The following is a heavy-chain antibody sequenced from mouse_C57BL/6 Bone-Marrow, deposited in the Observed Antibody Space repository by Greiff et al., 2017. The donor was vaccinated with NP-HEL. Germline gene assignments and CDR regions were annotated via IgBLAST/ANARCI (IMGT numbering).Heavy chain of an antibody. J-gene: IGHJ4*01. CDR2: INSDGGST. CDR1: DYEFPSHD. V-gene: IGHV5-2*01. CDR3: ARHDYDGPWEDY. D-gene: IGHD2-4*01. Sequence: DVKLVGSGGGLVQPGESLKLSCESNDYEFPSHDMSWVRKTPEKRLELVAAINSDGGSTYYPDNMERRFIISRDNTKKTLYLHMSSLRSEDTALYYCARHDYDGPWEDYWDQGTSVTVS.